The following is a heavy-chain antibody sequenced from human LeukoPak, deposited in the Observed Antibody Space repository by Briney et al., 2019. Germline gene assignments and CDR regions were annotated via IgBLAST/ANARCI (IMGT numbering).Heavy chain of an antibody. D-gene: IGHD3-10*01. CDR2: VDSEDSET. V-gene: IGHV1-24*01. CDR3: AAYYASGAPSH. J-gene: IGHJ4*02. CDR1: VYTLTEFS. Sequence: GASVKVSCKISVYTLTEFSMHWVRQALGKGLDGMGGVDSEDSETTYSQKFQGRVTMTDDTSTDTAYMELSSLRSEDTAIYYCAAYYASGAPSHWGQGTLVTVSS.